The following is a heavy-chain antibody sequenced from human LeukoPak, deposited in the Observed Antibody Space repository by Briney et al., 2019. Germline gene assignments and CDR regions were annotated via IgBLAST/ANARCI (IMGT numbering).Heavy chain of an antibody. J-gene: IGHJ3*02. CDR2: MNPNSGNT. Sequence: GASVTVSCKASGYTFTSYDINWVRQATGQGLEWMGWMNPNSGNTGYAQKFQGRVTMTRNTSISTAYMELSSLRSEDTAAYYCARGSGYSYGYDAFDIWGQGTMVTVSS. CDR3: ARGSGYSYGYDAFDI. V-gene: IGHV1-8*01. CDR1: GYTFTSYD. D-gene: IGHD5-18*01.